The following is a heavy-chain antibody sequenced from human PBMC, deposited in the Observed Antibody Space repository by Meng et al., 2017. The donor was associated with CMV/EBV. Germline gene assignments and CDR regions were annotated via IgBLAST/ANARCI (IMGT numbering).Heavy chain of an antibody. CDR3: ARGEGYYYYYGMDV. J-gene: IGHJ6*02. CDR1: GFTFSSYS. V-gene: IGHV3-21*04. Sequence: GGSLRLSCAASGFTFSSYSMNWVRQAPGKGLEWVSSISSSGSTIYYADSVKGRFTISRDNAKNSLYLQMNSLRAEDTAVYYCARGEGYYYYYGMDVWGQGTTVTVSS. CDR2: ISSSGSTI.